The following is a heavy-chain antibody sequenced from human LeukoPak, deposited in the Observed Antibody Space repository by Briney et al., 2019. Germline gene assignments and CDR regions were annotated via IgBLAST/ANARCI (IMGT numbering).Heavy chain of an antibody. D-gene: IGHD3-22*01. J-gene: IGHJ4*02. CDR2: INPNSGGT. V-gene: IGHV1-2*02. CDR1: GYTFTGYY. CDR3: ATDYYDSSGYDPFDY. Sequence: ASVKVSCKASGYTFTGYYMHWVRQAPAQGLEWMGWINPNSGGTNYAQKFQGRVTMTRDTSISTAYMELSRLRSDDTAVYYCATDYYDSSGYDPFDYWGQGTLVTVSS.